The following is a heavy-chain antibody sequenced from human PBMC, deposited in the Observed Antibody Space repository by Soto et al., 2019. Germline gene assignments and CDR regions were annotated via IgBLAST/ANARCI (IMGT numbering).Heavy chain of an antibody. CDR2: IIPIFGTA. Sequence: SVKVSCKASGGTFSSYAISWVRQAPGQGLEWMGGIIPIFGTANYAQKFQGRVTITADKSTSTAYMELSSLRSEDTAVYYCASHYYDSSGYPDYWGQGTLVTSPQ. D-gene: IGHD3-22*01. V-gene: IGHV1-69*06. CDR3: ASHYYDSSGYPDY. CDR1: GGTFSSYA. J-gene: IGHJ4*02.